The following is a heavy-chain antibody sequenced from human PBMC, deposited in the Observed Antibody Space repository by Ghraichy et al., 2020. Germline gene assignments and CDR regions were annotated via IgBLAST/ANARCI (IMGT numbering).Heavy chain of an antibody. V-gene: IGHV3-7*01. Sequence: GGSLRLSCAASGFTFSMYLMSWVRQAPGKGLEWVAHIRQDGSEKYYVDSVKGRFTISRDNAKNSLYLQMNSLRAEDTAVYYCAREKAASSGYYFYYYGMDGWGQGTTVTGSS. J-gene: IGHJ6*02. CDR3: AREKAASSGYYFYYYGMDG. CDR2: IRQDGSEK. CDR1: GFTFSMYL. D-gene: IGHD3-22*01.